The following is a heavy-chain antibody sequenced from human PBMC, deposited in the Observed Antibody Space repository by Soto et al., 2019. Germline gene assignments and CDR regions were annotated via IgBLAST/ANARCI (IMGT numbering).Heavy chain of an antibody. CDR2: INNYNGHT. CDR3: ARAEGMAPYYSYPMDV. CDR1: GYSFSKFG. Sequence: VVLVQSGAEVKSLGATAKVSCQASGYSFSKFGIGWVRQAPGRGFEWVGWINNYNGHTNFAPKFKGRVSLTRDSSATTAYMELSSLTPDDSAIYFCARAEGMAPYYSYPMDVWGQGTAVTVSS. J-gene: IGHJ6*02. V-gene: IGHV1-18*04.